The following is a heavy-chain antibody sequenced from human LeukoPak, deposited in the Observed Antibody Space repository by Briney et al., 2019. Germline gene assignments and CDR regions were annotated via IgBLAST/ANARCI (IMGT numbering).Heavy chain of an antibody. CDR3: ARESGERDLWFDS. Sequence: PGGSLRLSCAASGFTFSSYAMHWVRQAPGKGLEYVSVISRDGGSTSYANSVKGRFTISRDNSRNRLFLQMGSLRAEDMAVYYCARESGERDLWFDSWGQGTLVTVSS. D-gene: IGHD4-17*01. V-gene: IGHV3-64*01. CDR2: ISRDGGST. J-gene: IGHJ5*01. CDR1: GFTFSSYA.